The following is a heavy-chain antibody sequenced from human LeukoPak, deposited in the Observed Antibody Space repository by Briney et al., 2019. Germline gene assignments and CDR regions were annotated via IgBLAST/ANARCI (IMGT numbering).Heavy chain of an antibody. CDR1: GGTFSSYG. J-gene: IGHJ4*02. Sequence: ASVKVSCKASGGTFSSYGFTWVRQAPGQGLEWVGGIIPSVGSANYAQKFQGRVTITTDESTSTAHMELSSLTSEDTAVYYCASGRRQPWVPVFWGQGTLVTVAS. D-gene: IGHD5-18*01. V-gene: IGHV1-69*05. CDR2: IIPSVGSA. CDR3: ASGRRQPWVPVF.